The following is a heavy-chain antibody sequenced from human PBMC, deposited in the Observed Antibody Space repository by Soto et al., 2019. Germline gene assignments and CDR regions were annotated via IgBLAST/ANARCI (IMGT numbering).Heavy chain of an antibody. D-gene: IGHD6-13*01. J-gene: IGHJ3*02. CDR2: IYPGDSDT. CDR3: ANPQYPGIAAAGNGYAFDI. V-gene: IGHV5-51*01. Sequence: GESLKISCKGSGYSFTSYWIGWVRQMPGKGLEWMGIIYPGDSDTRYSPSFQGQVTISADKSISTAYLQWSSLKASDTAMYYCANPQYPGIAAAGNGYAFDIWGQGTMVTVSS. CDR1: GYSFTSYW.